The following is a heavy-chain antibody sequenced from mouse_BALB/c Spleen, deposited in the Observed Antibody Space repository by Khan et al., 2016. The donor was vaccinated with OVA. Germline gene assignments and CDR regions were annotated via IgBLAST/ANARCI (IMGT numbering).Heavy chain of an antibody. D-gene: IGHD3-3*01. J-gene: IGHJ3*01. CDR1: GYSITSDYA. V-gene: IGHV3-2*02. Sequence: EVQLQESGPGLVKPSQSLSLTCTVSGYSITSDYAWIWIRQFPGNKLEWMGYITYSGSTSYTPSLTSRISITRDPSKNQFFLQLKSVTTDDTATYYCARGRAYWGQGTLVTVSA. CDR3: ARGRAY. CDR2: ITYSGST.